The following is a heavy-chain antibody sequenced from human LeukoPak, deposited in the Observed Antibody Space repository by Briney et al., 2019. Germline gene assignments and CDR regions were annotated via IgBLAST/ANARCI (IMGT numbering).Heavy chain of an antibody. CDR3: AREGRYFDWLLFDY. CDR2: INAGNGNT. CDR1: GYTFTSYA. Sequence: ASVKVSCRASGYTFTSYAMHWVRQAPGKRLEWMGWINAGNGNTKYSQKFQGRVTITRDTSASTAYMELSSLRSEDTAVYYCAREGRYFDWLLFDYWGQGTLVTVSS. J-gene: IGHJ4*02. D-gene: IGHD3-9*01. V-gene: IGHV1-3*01.